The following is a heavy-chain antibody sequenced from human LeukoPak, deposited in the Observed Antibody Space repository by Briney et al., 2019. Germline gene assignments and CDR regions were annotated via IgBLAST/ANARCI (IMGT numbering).Heavy chain of an antibody. Sequence: GGSLRLSCAASGFTFSSYSMNWVRQAPGKGLEWVAVIWYDGSNKYYADSVKGRFTISRDNSKNTLYLQMNSLRAEDTAVYYCARDPAAAGSFDYWGQGTLVTVSS. V-gene: IGHV3-33*08. D-gene: IGHD6-13*01. CDR1: GFTFSSYS. CDR3: ARDPAAAGSFDY. CDR2: IWYDGSNK. J-gene: IGHJ4*02.